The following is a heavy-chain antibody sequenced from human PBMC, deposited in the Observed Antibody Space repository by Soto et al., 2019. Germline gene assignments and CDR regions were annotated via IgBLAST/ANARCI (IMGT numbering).Heavy chain of an antibody. CDR3: ARRPCSGGGCYYDS. J-gene: IGHJ5*01. CDR2: IGAAGVFT. Sequence: GGSLRLSCAASGFTFTDFAMTWVHQAPGKGLEWVSVIGAAGVFTFYADSVKGRFTTSRDNSKNALYLQMNSLRAEDAAIYYCARRPCSGGGCYYDSWGQGTLVTVSS. V-gene: IGHV3-23*01. D-gene: IGHD2-15*01. CDR1: GFTFTDFA.